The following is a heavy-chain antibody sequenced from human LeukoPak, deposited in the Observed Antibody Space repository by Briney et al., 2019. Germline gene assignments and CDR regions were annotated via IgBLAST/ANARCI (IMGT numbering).Heavy chain of an antibody. Sequence: GESLKISCEGFGNRFTSYWIAWVRQTPGKGLEWMGIIYPGDSDTRYSPSFQGQVTISADKSISTAYLQWSSLKASDTAMYYCARLEPRGYCSSTSCQIFDYWGQGTLVTVSS. V-gene: IGHV5-51*01. CDR3: ARLEPRGYCSSTSCQIFDY. J-gene: IGHJ4*02. D-gene: IGHD2-2*01. CDR2: IYPGDSDT. CDR1: GNRFTSYW.